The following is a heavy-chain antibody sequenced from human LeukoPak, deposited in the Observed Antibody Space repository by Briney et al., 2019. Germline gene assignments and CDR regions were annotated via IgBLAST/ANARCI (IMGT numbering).Heavy chain of an antibody. CDR1: GGSISSYY. D-gene: IGHD6-19*01. CDR3: ARGSMAVAGTLES. CDR2: IYAGGKS. J-gene: IGHJ4*02. V-gene: IGHV3-53*01. Sequence: PSETLSLTCTVSGGSISSYYWSWVRQAPGKGLEWVSVIYAGGKSFYVDSVKGRFTISRDSSKNTLYLEINNLRAEDTAVYYCARGSMAVAGTLESWGQGTLVTVSS.